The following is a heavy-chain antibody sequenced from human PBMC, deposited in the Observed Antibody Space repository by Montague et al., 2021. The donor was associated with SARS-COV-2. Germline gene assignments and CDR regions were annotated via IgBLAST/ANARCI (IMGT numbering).Heavy chain of an antibody. CDR1: GGSISSGSYS. V-gene: IGHV4-31*03. Sequence: TLSLTCTVSGGSISSGSYSWSWIRQGPGKGLEWIGNIYYSGSAYYSPSLRSRATLSVDTSKNQFSLKLSSVTAADTAVYYCARGGGSGYRYYFDYWGQGSLVTVSS. CDR3: ARGGGSGYRYYFDY. CDR2: IYYSGSA. J-gene: IGHJ4*02. D-gene: IGHD3-22*01.